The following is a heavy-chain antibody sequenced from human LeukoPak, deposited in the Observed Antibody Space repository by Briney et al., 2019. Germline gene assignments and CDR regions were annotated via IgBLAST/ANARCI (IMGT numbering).Heavy chain of an antibody. D-gene: IGHD3-22*01. V-gene: IGHV4-39*01. J-gene: IGHJ4*02. CDR1: GDSISSSFYY. Sequence: SETLSLTCTVSGDSISSSFYYWGWIRQPPGKGLEWIGTIYYSGSTYYNPSLKSRASISVDTSKNQFSLKMTSVTAAATALYHCARHAYYYHTSGYFGFWGQGTLVTVSS. CDR2: IYYSGST. CDR3: ARHAYYYHTSGYFGF.